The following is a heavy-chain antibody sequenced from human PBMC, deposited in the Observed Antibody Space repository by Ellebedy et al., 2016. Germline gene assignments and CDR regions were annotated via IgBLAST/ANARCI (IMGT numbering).Heavy chain of an antibody. CDR3: TTVYRYNYDSV. V-gene: IGHV3-15*01. CDR1: GFTFSNAW. CDR2: IMSKTDGGAA. Sequence: GGSLRLSCAASGFTFSNAWMNWVRQAPGKGLEWVGRIMSKTDGGAADYAAPVKGRFTISRDDSKNTLYLQMNSLKTEDTAVYFCTTVYRYNYDSVWGQGTLVTVSS. D-gene: IGHD5-18*01. J-gene: IGHJ4*02.